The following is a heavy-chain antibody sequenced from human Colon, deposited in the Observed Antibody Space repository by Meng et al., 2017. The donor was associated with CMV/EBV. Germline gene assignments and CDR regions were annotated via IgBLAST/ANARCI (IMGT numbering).Heavy chain of an antibody. V-gene: IGHV5-51*01. J-gene: IGHJ6*02. Sequence: GGSLRLPCQGSGYSFASYWIAWVRQMPGKGLEWMGVIYPGDSDTRYNPSFEGQVTFSVDKSISSAYLQFNGLRASDTAIYYCARLGYCTSSACKGYNYGMNVWGQGTTVTVSS. CDR1: GYSFASYW. CDR3: ARLGYCTSSACKGYNYGMNV. D-gene: IGHD2-8*02. CDR2: IYPGDSDT.